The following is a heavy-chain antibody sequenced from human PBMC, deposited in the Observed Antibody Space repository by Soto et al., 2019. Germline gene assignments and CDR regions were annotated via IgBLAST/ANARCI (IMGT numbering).Heavy chain of an antibody. V-gene: IGHV4-4*02. J-gene: IGHJ4*02. Sequence: PSETLSLTCAVSGGSISSSNWWSWVRQPPGKGLEWIGEIYHSGSTNYNLSLKSRVTISVDKSKNQFSLKLSSVTAADTAVYYCARDGSGSRGSFDYWGQGTLVTVSS. CDR3: ARDGSGSRGSFDY. CDR1: GGSISSSNW. CDR2: IYHSGST. D-gene: IGHD6-19*01.